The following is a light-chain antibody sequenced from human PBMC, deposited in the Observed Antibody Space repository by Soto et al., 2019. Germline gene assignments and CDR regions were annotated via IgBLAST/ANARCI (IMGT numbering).Light chain of an antibody. CDR1: RAIRDC. Sequence: DIQMTQSPSTLSASLGDRVTITCRASRAIRDCLAWYQQRPGKAPKLLIYMSSRLESGVPSRFSGSGSGTGFTLTISGLHPDDFATYYCQQYNTFSFTFGQGTKLEI. J-gene: IGKJ2*01. CDR2: MSS. CDR3: QQYNTFSFT. V-gene: IGKV1-5*03.